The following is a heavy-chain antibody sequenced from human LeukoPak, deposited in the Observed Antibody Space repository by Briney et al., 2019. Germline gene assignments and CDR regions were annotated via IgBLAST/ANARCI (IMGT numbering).Heavy chain of an antibody. V-gene: IGHV4-4*02. D-gene: IGHD3-16*02. Sequence: SGTLSLTCAVSGGSISSSNWWSWVRQPPGKGLEWIGEIYHSGSTNYNPSLKSRVTISVDTSKNQFSLKLSSVTAADTAVYYCARSLYPFRVDYWGQGTLVTVSS. CDR3: ARSLYPFRVDY. J-gene: IGHJ4*02. CDR1: GGSISSSNW. CDR2: IYHSGST.